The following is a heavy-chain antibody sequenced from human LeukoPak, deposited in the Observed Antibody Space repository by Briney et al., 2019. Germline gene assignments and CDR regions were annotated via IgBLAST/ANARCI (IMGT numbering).Heavy chain of an antibody. V-gene: IGHV4-31*03. CDR1: GGSISSGGYY. Sequence: TSETLSLTCTVSGGSISSGGYYWSWIRQHPGKGLEWIGYIYYSGSTYYNPSLKSRVTISVDTSKNQFSLKLSSVTAADTAVYYCARDRVSGLTGLDYWGQGTPVTVSS. D-gene: IGHD3-9*01. CDR3: ARDRVSGLTGLDY. J-gene: IGHJ4*02. CDR2: IYYSGST.